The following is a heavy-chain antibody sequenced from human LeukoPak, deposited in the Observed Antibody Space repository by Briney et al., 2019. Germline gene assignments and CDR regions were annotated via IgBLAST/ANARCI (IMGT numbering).Heavy chain of an antibody. CDR2: IYYSGST. J-gene: IGHJ3*02. Sequence: SEPLSLTCTVSGGSISSSSYYWGWIRQPPGKGLEWIGSIYYSGSTYYNPSLKSRVTISVDTSKNPFSLKLSSVTAADTAVYYCARGLEYYDSSGYYFVDAFDIWGQGTMVTVSS. V-gene: IGHV4-39*07. CDR3: ARGLEYYDSSGYYFVDAFDI. D-gene: IGHD3-22*01. CDR1: GGSISSSSYY.